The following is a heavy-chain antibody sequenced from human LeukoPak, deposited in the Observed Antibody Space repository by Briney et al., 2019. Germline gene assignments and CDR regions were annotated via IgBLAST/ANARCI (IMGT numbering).Heavy chain of an antibody. CDR3: AKVATITTYYYYYMDV. CDR2: ISAYNGNT. Sequence: GASVKVSCKASGYTFTSYGISWVRQAPGQGLEWMGWISAYNGNTNYAQKLQGRVTMTTDTSTSTAYMELSSLRSEDTAVYYCAKVATITTYYYYYMDVWGKGTTVTISS. V-gene: IGHV1-18*01. J-gene: IGHJ6*03. D-gene: IGHD5-12*01. CDR1: GYTFTSYG.